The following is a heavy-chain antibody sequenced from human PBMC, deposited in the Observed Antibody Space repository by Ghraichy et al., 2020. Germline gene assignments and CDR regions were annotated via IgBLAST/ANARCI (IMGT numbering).Heavy chain of an antibody. CDR2: ISSSGSTI. D-gene: IGHD4-17*01. Sequence: GGSLRLSCAASGFTFSSYEMNWVRQAPGKGLEWVSYISSSGSTIYYADSVKGRFTISRDNAKNSLYLQMNSLRAEDTAVYYCARDTPDDYGDNWFDPWGQGTLVTVSS. V-gene: IGHV3-48*03. CDR3: ARDTPDDYGDNWFDP. CDR1: GFTFSSYE. J-gene: IGHJ5*02.